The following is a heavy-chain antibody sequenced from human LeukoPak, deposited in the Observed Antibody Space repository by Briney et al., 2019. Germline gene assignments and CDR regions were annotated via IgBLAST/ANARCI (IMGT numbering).Heavy chain of an antibody. CDR1: GFPFSSYA. CDR2: IYYSGST. CDR3: ASGRKYYDFWSGYWGAFDI. D-gene: IGHD3-3*01. V-gene: IGHV4-59*01. J-gene: IGHJ3*02. Sequence: GSLRLSCAASGFPFSSYAMSWIRQPPGKGLEWIGYIYYSGSTNYNPSLKSRVTISVDTSKNEFSLKLSSVTAADTAVYYCASGRKYYDFWSGYWGAFDIWGQGTMVTVSS.